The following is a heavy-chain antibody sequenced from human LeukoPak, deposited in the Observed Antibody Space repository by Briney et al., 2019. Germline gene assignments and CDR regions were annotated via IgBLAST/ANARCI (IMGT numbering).Heavy chain of an antibody. CDR3: ASGGIAVAASYYYYGMDV. CDR2: IIPIFGTA. CDR1: GGTFSSYA. J-gene: IGHJ6*04. D-gene: IGHD6-19*01. Sequence: GASVKVSCKASGGTFSSYAISWVRQAPGQGLEWMGGIIPIFGTANYAQKFQGRVTITADESTSTAYMELSCLRSEDTAVYYCASGGIAVAASYYYYGMDVWGKGTTVTVSS. V-gene: IGHV1-69*13.